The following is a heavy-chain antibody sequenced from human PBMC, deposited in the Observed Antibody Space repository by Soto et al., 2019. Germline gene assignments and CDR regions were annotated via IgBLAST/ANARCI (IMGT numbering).Heavy chain of an antibody. D-gene: IGHD6-13*01. CDR3: ARAALKGFDY. J-gene: IGHJ4*02. CDR1: GFTFSSYS. V-gene: IGHV3-21*01. Sequence: GGSLRLSCAASGFTFSSYSMNWVRQAPGKGLEWVSSISSTSSYMYYVDSVKGRFTFSRDNARNSLYLQMNSMRAEDMAVYYCARAALKGFDYWGQGTLVTVSS. CDR2: ISSTSSYM.